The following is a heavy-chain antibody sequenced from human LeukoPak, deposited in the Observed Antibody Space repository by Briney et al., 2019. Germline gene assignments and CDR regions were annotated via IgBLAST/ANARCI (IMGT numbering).Heavy chain of an antibody. CDR3: AKDLPRAAAGTGSHGY. CDR1: GLTFSSYA. V-gene: IGHV3-23*01. J-gene: IGHJ4*02. D-gene: IGHD6-13*01. Sequence: GGSLRLSCAASGLTFSSYAMSWVRQAPGKGLEWVSAISGSGGSIYYADSVKGRFTISRDNSKNTLYLQMNSLGAEDTAVYYCAKDLPRAAAGTGSHGYWGQGTLVTVSS. CDR2: ISGSGGSI.